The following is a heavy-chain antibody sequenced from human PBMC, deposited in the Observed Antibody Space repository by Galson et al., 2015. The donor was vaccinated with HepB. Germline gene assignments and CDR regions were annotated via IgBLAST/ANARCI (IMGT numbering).Heavy chain of an antibody. J-gene: IGHJ4*02. CDR1: GYTFTGYY. D-gene: IGHD1/OR15-1a*01. CDR3: ARDLAGTSYYFDY. Sequence: SVKVSCKASGYTFTGYYMHWVRQAPGQGLEWMGWINPNSGGTNYAQKFQGRVTMTRDTSISTAYMELSRLRSDDTAVYYCARDLAGTSYYFDYWGQGTLVTVSS. V-gene: IGHV1-2*02. CDR2: INPNSGGT.